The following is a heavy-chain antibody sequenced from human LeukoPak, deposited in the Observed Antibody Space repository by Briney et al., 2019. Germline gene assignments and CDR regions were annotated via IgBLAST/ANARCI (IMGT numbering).Heavy chain of an antibody. J-gene: IGHJ4*02. CDR2: ISGSGGST. D-gene: IGHD3-22*01. CDR1: GFTFSSYA. Sequence: GGSLRLSCAASGFTFSSYAMSWVRQAPGKGLEWVSAISGSGGSTYYADSVKGRFTISRDNSKHTLYLQMNSLRAEDTAVYYCAKDRKRKYYYDSSGYYPVGYWGQGTLVTVSS. CDR3: AKDRKRKYYYDSSGYYPVGY. V-gene: IGHV3-23*01.